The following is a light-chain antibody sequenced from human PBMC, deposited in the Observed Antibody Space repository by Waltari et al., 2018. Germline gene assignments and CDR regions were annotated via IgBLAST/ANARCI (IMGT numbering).Light chain of an antibody. CDR1: QSLVHSDGNTY. CDR2: KVS. V-gene: IGKV2-30*02. Sequence: DVVMTQSPLSLPVTLGQPASISCRSSQSLVHSDGNTYLNWFQQRPGQSPRRLIYKVSNRDSGVPDRFGGSGSGTDFTRKISRVEAEDVGVYYCMQGTHWPRTFGQGTKVQIK. J-gene: IGKJ1*01. CDR3: MQGTHWPRT.